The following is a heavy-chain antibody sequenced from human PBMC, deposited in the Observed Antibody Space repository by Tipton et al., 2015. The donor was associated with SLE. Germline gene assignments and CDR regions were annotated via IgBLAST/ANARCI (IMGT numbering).Heavy chain of an antibody. D-gene: IGHD3-22*01. CDR2: IYTSGST. J-gene: IGHJ2*01. Sequence: TLSLTCTVPGGSISSGSYYWSWIRQPAGKGLEWIGYIYTSGSTNYNPSLKSRVTISVDTSKNQFSLKLSSVTAADTAVHYCARNHYYDSYWYFDLWGRGTLVTVSP. V-gene: IGHV4-61*09. CDR3: ARNHYYDSYWYFDL. CDR1: GGSISSGSYY.